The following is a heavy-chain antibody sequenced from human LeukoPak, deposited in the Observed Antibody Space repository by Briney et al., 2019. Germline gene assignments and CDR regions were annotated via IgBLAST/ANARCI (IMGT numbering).Heavy chain of an antibody. V-gene: IGHV3-23*01. CDR2: IHGSGGST. CDR1: GFTFSSYA. J-gene: IGHJ4*02. D-gene: IGHD3-22*01. CDR3: AKNYYDSSGYGFDF. Sequence: GGSLRLSCAASGFTFSSYAMSWVRQAPGKGLEWVSAIHGSGGSTYYADSVKGRFTISRDNSKNTLYQQMSSLRAGDTAVYYCAKNYYDSSGYGFDFWGQGTLVTVSS.